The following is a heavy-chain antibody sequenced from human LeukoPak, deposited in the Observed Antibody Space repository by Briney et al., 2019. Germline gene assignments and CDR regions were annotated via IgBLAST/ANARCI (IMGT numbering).Heavy chain of an antibody. CDR3: TRKDRVGGSLDA. J-gene: IGHJ5*02. Sequence: GGSLRLSCTASGFTFSTYWMSWVRQAPGKGLEWVASMNQDGSGRHYSDSVKGRFTISRDNAKNSVSLQMNSLRVEDTALYYCTRKDRVGGSLDAWGQGTLVTVSS. CDR2: MNQDGSGR. D-gene: IGHD1-26*01. V-gene: IGHV3-7*01. CDR1: GFTFSTYW.